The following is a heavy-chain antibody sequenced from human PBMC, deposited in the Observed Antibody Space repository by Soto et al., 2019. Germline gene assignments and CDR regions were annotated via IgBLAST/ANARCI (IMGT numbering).Heavy chain of an antibody. Sequence: EVHLLESGGGLVQPGGSLRLSCAASGFSFNIYAMKWVRQAPGKGLECVSAISAGGGNTYYADSVKGRFTISRDNSKNTLYLQMISLRADDTAVYYCAKAPTYDYYYYMDVWGKETTVTVSS. CDR1: GFSFNIYA. V-gene: IGHV3-23*01. CDR3: AKAPTYDYYYYMDV. CDR2: ISAGGGNT. J-gene: IGHJ6*03.